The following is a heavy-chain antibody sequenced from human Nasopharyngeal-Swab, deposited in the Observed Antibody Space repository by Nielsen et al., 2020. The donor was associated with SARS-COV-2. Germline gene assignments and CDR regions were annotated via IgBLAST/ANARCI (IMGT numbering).Heavy chain of an antibody. CDR2: ISVSGGNT. CDR3: ARASWGLSVFDR. V-gene: IGHV3-23*01. J-gene: IGHJ4*02. D-gene: IGHD3-16*01. Sequence: GESLKISCAVSGFTFSAYALSWVRQAPGKGLEWVSGISVSGGNTYYADSVAGRFTISRDNSNSRLFLKINNLRAEDSAVYYCARASWGLSVFDRWGQGTLVTVSS. CDR1: GFTFSAYA.